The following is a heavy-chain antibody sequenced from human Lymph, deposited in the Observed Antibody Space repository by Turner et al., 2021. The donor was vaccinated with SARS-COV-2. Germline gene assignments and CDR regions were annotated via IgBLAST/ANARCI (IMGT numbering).Heavy chain of an antibody. CDR3: ARGKSPLLRFLEWLLSLDY. D-gene: IGHD3-3*01. V-gene: IGHV1-3*04. CDR1: GYTFTNYA. Sequence: QVQVVQSGAEGKKPGASVKVSCKASGYTFTNYAMHWVRQAPGQSLEWMGWINTDNGNTKYSQNSQGRVTITRDTSASTAYMELSSLRSEDTAVSYCARGKSPLLRFLEWLLSLDYWGQGTLVTVSS. J-gene: IGHJ4*02. CDR2: INTDNGNT.